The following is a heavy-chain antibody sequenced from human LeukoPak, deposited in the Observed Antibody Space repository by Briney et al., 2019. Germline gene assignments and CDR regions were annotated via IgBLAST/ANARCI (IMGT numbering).Heavy chain of an antibody. CDR1: GFTFSRHG. V-gene: IGHV3-23*01. CDR3: AKAGSYYYYYMDV. CDR2: ISPSGDIT. Sequence: PGGTLRLSCAGSGFTFSRHGMNWVRQAPGKGLECVSGISPSGDITYYADSVKGRFSISRDNSRNTLYLQMNSLRAEDTAVYYCAKAGSYYYYYMDVWGKGTTVTISS. D-gene: IGHD3-10*01. J-gene: IGHJ6*03.